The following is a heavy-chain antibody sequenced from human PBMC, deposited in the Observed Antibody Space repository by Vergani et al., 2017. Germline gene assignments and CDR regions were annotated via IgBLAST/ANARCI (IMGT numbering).Heavy chain of an antibody. V-gene: IGHV4-34*01. CDR2: INHSGST. D-gene: IGHD6-13*01. J-gene: IGHJ5*02. Sequence: QVQLQQWGAGLLKPSETLSLTCAVYGGSFSGYYWSWIRQPPGKGLEWIGEINHSGSTNYNPSLKSRVTISVDTSKNQFSLKLSSGTAADTAVYYCARDGYIAADDWFDPWGQGTLVTVSS. CDR3: ARDGYIAADDWFDP. CDR1: GGSFSGYY.